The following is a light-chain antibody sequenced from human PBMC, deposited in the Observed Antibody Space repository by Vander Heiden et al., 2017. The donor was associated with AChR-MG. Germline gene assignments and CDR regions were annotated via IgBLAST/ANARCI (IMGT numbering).Light chain of an antibody. Sequence: DIQMTQSPSPVPASVGDRAHIPCRPSQGINTWLAWYQQKPGKAPKILISAASSLQCGAPSRFSGSGSGTEFTLTISNLQPEDFATYYCQQAHSFPFTFGPGTKVDV. J-gene: IGKJ3*01. CDR3: QQAHSFPFT. CDR1: QGINTW. V-gene: IGKV1-12*01. CDR2: AAS.